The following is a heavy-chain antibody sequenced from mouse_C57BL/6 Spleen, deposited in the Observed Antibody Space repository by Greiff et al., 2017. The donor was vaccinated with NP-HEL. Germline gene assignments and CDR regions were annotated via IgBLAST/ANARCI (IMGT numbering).Heavy chain of an antibody. Sequence: EVQLQESGGGLVQPKGSLKLSCAASGFTFNTYAMHWVRQAPGKGLEWVARIRSKSSNYATYYADSVKDRFTISRDDSQSMLYLQMKNLKTEDTAMYYCVRWEGDYDEGYYAMDYWGQGTSVTVSS. V-gene: IGHV10-3*01. D-gene: IGHD2-4*01. CDR2: IRSKSSNYAT. J-gene: IGHJ4*01. CDR1: GFTFNTYA. CDR3: VRWEGDYDEGYYAMDY.